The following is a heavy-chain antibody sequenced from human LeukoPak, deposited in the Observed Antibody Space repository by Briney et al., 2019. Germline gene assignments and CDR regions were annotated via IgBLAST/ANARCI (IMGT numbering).Heavy chain of an antibody. J-gene: IGHJ2*01. CDR3: ARDLYNYDSSGYYYWYFDL. CDR2: IYYSGST. D-gene: IGHD3-22*01. Sequence: SETLSLTCTVSGGSISRGDYYWSWIRQPPGKGLEWIGYIYYSGSTYYNPSLKSRVTMSVDTSKNQFSLKLSSVTAADTAVYYCARDLYNYDSSGYYYWYFDLWGRGTLVTVSS. CDR1: GGSISRGDYY. V-gene: IGHV4-30-4*08.